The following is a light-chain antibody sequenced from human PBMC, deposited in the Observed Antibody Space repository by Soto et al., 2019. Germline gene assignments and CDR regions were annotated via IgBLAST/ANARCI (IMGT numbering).Light chain of an antibody. CDR2: RNN. CDR3: EAWNAGVSGPA. Sequence: QAVVTQPPSASGTPGQRVTISCSGSSSNIGSKYVYWYQQLPGTAPKLLMYRNNQRPSGVPDRFSGSKSGTSASLAISGLRSEDEADYYCEAWNAGVSGPAFGGGTKLTVL. CDR1: SSNIGSKY. J-gene: IGLJ2*01. V-gene: IGLV1-47*01.